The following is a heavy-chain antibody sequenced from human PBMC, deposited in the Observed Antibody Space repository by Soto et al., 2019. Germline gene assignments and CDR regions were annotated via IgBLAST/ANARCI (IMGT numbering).Heavy chain of an antibody. J-gene: IGHJ4*02. CDR3: AKATTNGGWFNPLDS. CDR1: GFSFVNYA. D-gene: IGHD6-19*01. Sequence: EVQLLESGGGLVQPGGSLRLSCAASGFSFVNYAMNWVRQAPGKGLEWVSGLSGSGTSTYYADSVKGRFTISRDNSRDTLFLQMNSLTADDMAVYYCAKATTNGGWFNPLDSWGQGALVTVSS. CDR2: LSGSGTST. V-gene: IGHV3-23*01.